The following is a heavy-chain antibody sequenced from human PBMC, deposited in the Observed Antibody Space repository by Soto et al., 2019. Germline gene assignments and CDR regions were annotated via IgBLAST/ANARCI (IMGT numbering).Heavy chain of an antibody. CDR2: IIPIFGTA. CDR3: ARARDPFLEGLTVDE. J-gene: IGHJ4*02. V-gene: IGHV1-69*12. Sequence: QVQLVQSGAEVKKPGSSVKVSCKASGGTFSSYAISWVRQAPGQGREWMGGIIPIFGTANYAQKFQGRVTMTADETTSTAYMEPSSLRSEDTAVYYCARARDPFLEGLTVDEWGQGTLVNVSS. CDR1: GGTFSSYA. D-gene: IGHD3-3*02.